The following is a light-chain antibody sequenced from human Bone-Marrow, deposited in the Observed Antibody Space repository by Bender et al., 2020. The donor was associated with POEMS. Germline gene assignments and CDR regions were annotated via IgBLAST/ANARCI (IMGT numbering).Light chain of an antibody. V-gene: IGLV2-14*03. CDR3: SSYTSSSTLVL. J-gene: IGLJ2*01. CDR1: DSDIGDYIY. CDR2: DVS. Sequence: QSALTQPASVSGSPGQSITISCTGSDSDIGDYIYVSWYQQHPGKAPKLMIYDVSYRPSGVSDRFSGSKSGNTASLTISGLQAEDEADYYCSSYTSSSTLVLFGGGTKLAVL.